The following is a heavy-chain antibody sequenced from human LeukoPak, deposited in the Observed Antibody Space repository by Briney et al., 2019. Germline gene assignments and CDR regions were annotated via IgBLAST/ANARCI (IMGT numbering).Heavy chain of an antibody. V-gene: IGHV3-7*01. J-gene: IGHJ4*02. CDR2: TNPDGSGK. Sequence: GGSLRLSCEASGFTLSTYWMNWVRQVPGKGLDWVANTNPDGSGKRYVDSVKGRFTIARDNADNSLSLQMNSLRAEDTAVYYCASWGAGGNSWGQGTLVTVSS. CDR1: GFTLSTYW. D-gene: IGHD3-16*01. CDR3: ASWGAGGNS.